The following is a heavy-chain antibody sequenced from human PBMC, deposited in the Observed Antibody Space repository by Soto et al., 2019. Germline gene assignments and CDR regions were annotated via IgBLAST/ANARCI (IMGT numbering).Heavy chain of an antibody. J-gene: IGHJ4*02. CDR3: ARDWGHYYGSGSFPSPHPSDI. Sequence: ASVKVSCKASGYTFTDYCLHWVRQAPGQGLEWMGWINPNSGGTHYAQKFQGWVTMTRDTSITTAYMELNRLTSDDTAVYYCARDWGHYYGSGSFPSPHPSDIWGQGTLVTVSS. D-gene: IGHD3-10*01. CDR2: INPNSGGT. V-gene: IGHV1-2*04. CDR1: GYTFTDYC.